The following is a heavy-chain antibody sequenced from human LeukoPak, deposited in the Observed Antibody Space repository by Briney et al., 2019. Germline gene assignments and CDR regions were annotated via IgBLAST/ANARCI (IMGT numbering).Heavy chain of an antibody. D-gene: IGHD1-26*01. CDR1: GFTFSSYA. CDR3: ASRSGSHFLM. J-gene: IGHJ4*02. Sequence: GGSLRLSCAASGFTFSSYAMSWVRQAPGMGLAWVSAISGSGGSTYYADSVKGRFTISRDNAKNSLYLQMNSLRAEDTAVYYCASRSGSHFLMWGQGTLVTVSS. CDR2: ISGSGGST. V-gene: IGHV3-23*01.